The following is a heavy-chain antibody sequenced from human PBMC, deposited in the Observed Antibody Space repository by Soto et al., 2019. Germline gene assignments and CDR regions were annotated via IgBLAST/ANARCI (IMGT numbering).Heavy chain of an antibody. CDR2: IVPTVDTS. CDR1: GATFSSYA. Sequence: QVQLAQSGAEVRQPASSVKVSCKTSGATFSSYAITWVRQAPGQGLEWMGGIVPTVDTSTYAQKFQGRVTITADKFTNTVYMELSILRSDDSAVYYCVRVVAIPGYPDNWGQGTLFTVSS. D-gene: IGHD5-12*01. CDR3: VRVVAIPGYPDN. V-gene: IGHV1-69*14. J-gene: IGHJ4*02.